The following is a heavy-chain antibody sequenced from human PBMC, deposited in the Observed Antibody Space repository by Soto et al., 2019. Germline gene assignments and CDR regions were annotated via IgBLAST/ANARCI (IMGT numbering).Heavy chain of an antibody. CDR1: GDSVSSNSAA. D-gene: IGHD5-18*01. CDR3: ARDPALYSYGDYYYYGMDV. Sequence: QTLSLTCAISGDSVSSNSAAWNWIRQSPSRGLEWLGRTYYRSKWYNDYAVSVKSRITINPDTSKNQFSLKLNSVTPEDTAVYYCARDPALYSYGDYYYYGMDVWGQGTTVIVS. V-gene: IGHV6-1*01. CDR2: TYYRSKWYN. J-gene: IGHJ6*02.